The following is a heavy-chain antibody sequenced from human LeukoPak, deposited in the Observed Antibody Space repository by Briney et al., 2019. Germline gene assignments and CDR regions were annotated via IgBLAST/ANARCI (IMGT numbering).Heavy chain of an antibody. V-gene: IGHV1-18*01. J-gene: IGHJ4*02. CDR1: GYTFTTYG. Sequence: ASVKVSCKASGYTFTTYGINWVRQAPGQGLEWMGWISGYNGNTNYAQKFQGRVTMTSDSSISTAYMELSSLRSEDTAIYYCVRTPPNWGFDYWGQGTLVTVSS. CDR3: VRTPPNWGFDY. CDR2: ISGYNGNT. D-gene: IGHD7-27*01.